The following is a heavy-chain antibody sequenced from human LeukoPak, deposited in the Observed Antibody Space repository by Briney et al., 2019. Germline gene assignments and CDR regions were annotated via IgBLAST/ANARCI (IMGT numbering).Heavy chain of an antibody. D-gene: IGHD6-13*01. Sequence: SETLSFTCAVSGCSISSGYYWGWIRQPPGKGLEGIGSIYHSGSTYYNPSLKSRGTISVDTSKNQFSLKLSSVTAADTAVYYCARDGSSSWYGDWFDPWGQGTLVTVSS. J-gene: IGHJ5*02. CDR2: IYHSGST. CDR1: GCSISSGYY. V-gene: IGHV4-38-2*02. CDR3: ARDGSSSWYGDWFDP.